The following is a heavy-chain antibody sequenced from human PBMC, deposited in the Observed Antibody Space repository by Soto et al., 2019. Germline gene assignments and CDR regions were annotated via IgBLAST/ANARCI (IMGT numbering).Heavy chain of an antibody. Sequence: SETLSLTCTVSGGSISSSSYYWGWIRQPPGKGLEWIGSIYYSGSTYYNPSLKSRVTISVDTSKNQFSLKLSSVTAADTAVYYCARHKDYYDSSGYYNNWFDPWGQGTLVTV. CDR1: GGSISSSSYY. CDR3: ARHKDYYDSSGYYNNWFDP. V-gene: IGHV4-39*01. D-gene: IGHD3-22*01. CDR2: IYYSGST. J-gene: IGHJ5*02.